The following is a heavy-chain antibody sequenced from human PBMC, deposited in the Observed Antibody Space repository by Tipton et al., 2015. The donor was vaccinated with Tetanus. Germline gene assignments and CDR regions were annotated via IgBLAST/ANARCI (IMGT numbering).Heavy chain of an antibody. D-gene: IGHD6-19*01. CDR2: VSAASTYK. V-gene: IGHV3-21*04. CDR3: ARESLHSSAWYGGSLDS. Sequence: SLRLSCAASGFTFSSYSMNWVHQAPGKGLEWVSYVSAASTYKYSAESLRGRFTISRDNAKNSLYLQMNSLRVDDTAVYYCARESLHSSAWYGGSLDSWGPGTLVTVSS. J-gene: IGHJ4*02. CDR1: GFTFSSYS.